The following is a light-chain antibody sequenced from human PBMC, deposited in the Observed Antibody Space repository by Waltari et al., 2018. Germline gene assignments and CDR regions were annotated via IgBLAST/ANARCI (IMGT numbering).Light chain of an antibody. CDR2: GAS. V-gene: IGKV3-15*01. CDR1: QSVSSN. J-gene: IGKJ2*01. CDR3: QQYNNWPPYT. Sequence: EIVMMQSPATLSVSPGERATLSCRARQSVSSNLAWYQQKPGQAPRLLIYGASTRATGIPARFSGSGSGTEFTLTISSMQSEDFAVYYCQQYNNWPPYTFGQGTKLEIK.